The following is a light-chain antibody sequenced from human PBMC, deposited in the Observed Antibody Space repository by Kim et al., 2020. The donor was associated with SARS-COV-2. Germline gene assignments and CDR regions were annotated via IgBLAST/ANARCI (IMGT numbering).Light chain of an antibody. J-gene: IGKJ1*01. V-gene: IGKV1-5*01. CDR3: QQYNTYSWT. CDR2: DAS. CDR1: QSISTW. Sequence: ASVGDRVTITCRASQSISTWLAWYQQKPGKAPNLLIYDASSLKSGVPSRFSGSGSGTEFTLTISSLQLDDFATYYCQQYNTYSWTFGKGTKVDIK.